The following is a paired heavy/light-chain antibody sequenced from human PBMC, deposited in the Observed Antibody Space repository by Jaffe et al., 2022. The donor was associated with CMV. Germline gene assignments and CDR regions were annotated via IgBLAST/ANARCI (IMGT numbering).Light chain of an antibody. CDR3: AAWDDSLNGPGWV. Sequence: QSVLTQPPSASGTPGQRVTISCSGSSSNIGSNTVNWYQQLPGTAPKLLIYSNNQRPSGVPDRFSGSKSGTSASLAISGLQSEDEADYYCAAWDDSLNGPGWVFGGGTKLTVL. CDR2: SNN. CDR1: SSNIGSNT. V-gene: IGLV1-44*01. J-gene: IGLJ3*02.
Heavy chain of an antibody. CDR1: GFTFSSYE. CDR2: ISSSGSTI. J-gene: IGHJ4*02. V-gene: IGHV3-48*03. CDR3: AREGGPITMVRGPPPPDFDY. D-gene: IGHD3-10*01. Sequence: EVQLVESGGGLVQPGGSLRLSCAASGFTFSSYEMNWVRQAPGKGLEWVSYISSSGSTIYYADSVKGRFTISRDNAKNSLYLQMNSLRAEDTAVYYCAREGGPITMVRGPPPPDFDYWGQGTLVTVSS.